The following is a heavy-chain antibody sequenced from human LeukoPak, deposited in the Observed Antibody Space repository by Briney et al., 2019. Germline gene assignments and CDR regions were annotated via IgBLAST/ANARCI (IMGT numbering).Heavy chain of an antibody. J-gene: IGHJ3*02. Sequence: SGTLSLTCAVYGGTFSGCYWSWIRQPPGKGLEWMGESNHSGSTNYNRSLKSRVTISVDTSTNKFSLKLSSVTAADTAVYYCARFPIAPPAAFDIWGQGKMVIVSS. CDR3: ARFPIAPPAAFDI. CDR1: GGTFSGCY. V-gene: IGHV4-34*01. D-gene: IGHD2-2*01. CDR2: SNHSGST.